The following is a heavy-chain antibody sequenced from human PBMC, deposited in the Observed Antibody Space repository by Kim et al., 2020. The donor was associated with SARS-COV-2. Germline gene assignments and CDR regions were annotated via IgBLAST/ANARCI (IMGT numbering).Heavy chain of an antibody. V-gene: IGHV3-21*01. CDR1: GFTFSSYS. Sequence: GGSLRLSCAASGFTFSSYSMNWVRQAPGKGLEWVSSISSSSSYIYYADSVKGRFTISRDNAKNSLYLQMNSLRAEDTAVYYCARDAAGSGYSGYDSYYGMDVWGQGTTVTVSS. D-gene: IGHD5-12*01. CDR2: ISSSSSYI. J-gene: IGHJ6*02. CDR3: ARDAAGSGYSGYDSYYGMDV.